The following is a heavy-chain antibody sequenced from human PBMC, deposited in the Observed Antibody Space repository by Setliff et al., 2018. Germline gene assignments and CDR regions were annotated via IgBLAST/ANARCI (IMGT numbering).Heavy chain of an antibody. CDR2: IRFDGTIK. V-gene: IGHV3-30*02. D-gene: IGHD2-8*02. CDR3: AKDNIWSLDD. Sequence: GESLKISCATSGFTFRDYSLAWVRQAPGKGLEWVGFIRFDGTIKYYADSVKGRFTISRDNSKNTLYLEMNSLRSEDTGIYYCAKDNIWSLDDWGQGTLVTVSS. CDR1: GFTFRDYS. J-gene: IGHJ1*01.